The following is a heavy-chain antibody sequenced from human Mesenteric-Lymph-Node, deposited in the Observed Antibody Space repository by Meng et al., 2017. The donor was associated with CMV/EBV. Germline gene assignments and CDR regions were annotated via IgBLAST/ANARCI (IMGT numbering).Heavy chain of an antibody. CDR3: ARIRRWSAAGGGLLDY. CDR1: GYRFTNFW. J-gene: IGHJ4*02. D-gene: IGHD3-3*01. V-gene: IGHV5-51*01. Sequence: KVSCKGSGYRFTNFWIGWVRQRAGKGLEWMGIIYPGDSDTTYSPSFQGQVTISADKSISTAYLQWSRLKASDTAMYYCARIRRWSAAGGGLLDYWGQGTLVTVSS. CDR2: IYPGDSDT.